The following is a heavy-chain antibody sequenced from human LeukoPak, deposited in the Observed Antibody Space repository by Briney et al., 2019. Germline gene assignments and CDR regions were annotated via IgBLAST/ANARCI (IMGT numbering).Heavy chain of an antibody. CDR1: GYSFTSYW. Sequence: VESLKISCKGSGYSFTSYWICWVRQMPGQVLEWMGIIFPGDSDARYSPSFQGQVTISADKSISTAYLQWSSLKASDTAMYYCAQVNVDGESLGGDYWGQGTLVTVSS. V-gene: IGHV5-51*01. D-gene: IGHD5-12*01. CDR3: AQVNVDGESLGGDY. CDR2: IFPGDSDA. J-gene: IGHJ4*02.